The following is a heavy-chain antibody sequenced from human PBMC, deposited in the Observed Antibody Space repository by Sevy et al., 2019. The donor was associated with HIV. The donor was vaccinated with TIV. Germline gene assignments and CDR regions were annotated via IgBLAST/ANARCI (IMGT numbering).Heavy chain of an antibody. CDR3: TTGDWNDVSLFDY. J-gene: IGHJ4*02. Sequence: GGSLRLSCAASGFTFSNAWMNWVRQAPGKGLEWVGRIKSKTDGGTTDYAAPVKGRFTSSRDESKNTLYLQMNSLKTEDTAVYYCTTGDWNDVSLFDYWGQGTLVTVSS. CDR1: GFTFSNAW. V-gene: IGHV3-15*07. CDR2: IKSKTDGGTT. D-gene: IGHD1-1*01.